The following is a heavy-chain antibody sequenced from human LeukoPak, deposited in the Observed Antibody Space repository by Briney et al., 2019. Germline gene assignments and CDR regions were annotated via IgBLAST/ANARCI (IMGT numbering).Heavy chain of an antibody. D-gene: IGHD3-9*01. CDR2: IYYSGST. J-gene: IGHJ4*02. Sequence: PSETLSLTCTVSGGSISSYYWSWLRQPPGKGLEWIGYIYYSGSTNYNPSLKSRVTISVDTSKNQFSLKLSSVTAADTAVYYCARLFYDILTGEDVGWGQGTLVTVSS. CDR3: ARLFYDILTGEDVG. CDR1: GGSISSYY. V-gene: IGHV4-59*08.